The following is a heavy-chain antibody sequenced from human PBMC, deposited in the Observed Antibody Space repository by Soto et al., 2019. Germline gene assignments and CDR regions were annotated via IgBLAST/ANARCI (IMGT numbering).Heavy chain of an antibody. V-gene: IGHV5-51*01. CDR2: IYPGDSDT. CDR1: GYSFTSYW. CDR3: ARCTPSYYDILTGYYTPGWFDP. D-gene: IGHD3-9*01. J-gene: IGHJ5*02. Sequence: PGESLKISCKGSGYSFTSYWIGWVRQMPGKGLGWMGIIYPGDSDTRYSPSFQGQVTISADKSISTAYLQWSSLKASDTAMYYCARCTPSYYDILTGYYTPGWFDPWGQGTLVTVSS.